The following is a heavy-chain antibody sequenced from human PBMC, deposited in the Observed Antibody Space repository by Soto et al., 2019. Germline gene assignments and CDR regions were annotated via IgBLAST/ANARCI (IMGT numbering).Heavy chain of an antibody. CDR2: IDPSGGST. CDR1: GYTFTSYY. D-gene: IGHD3-9*01. V-gene: IGHV1-46*01. J-gene: IGHJ6*02. CDR3: ARDLGPEYYDILTGYSSAGYYYYGMDV. Sequence: ASVKVSCKASGYTFTSYYMHWVRQAPGQGLEWMGIIDPSGGSTSYAQKFQGRVTMTRDTSTSTVYMELSSLRSEDTAVYYCARDLGPEYYDILTGYSSAGYYYYGMDVWGQGTTVTVSS.